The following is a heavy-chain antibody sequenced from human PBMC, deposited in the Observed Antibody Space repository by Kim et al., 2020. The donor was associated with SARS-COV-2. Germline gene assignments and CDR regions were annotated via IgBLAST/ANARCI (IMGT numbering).Heavy chain of an antibody. Sequence: ASVKVSCKASGYTFTGYYMHWVRQAPGQGLEWMGWINPNSGGTNYAQKFQGWVTMTRDTSISTAYMELSRLRSDDTAVYYCARGRHYDILTGYYGYYGMDVWGQGTTVTVSS. CDR3: ARGRHYDILTGYYGYYGMDV. CDR1: GYTFTGYY. J-gene: IGHJ6*02. D-gene: IGHD3-9*01. CDR2: INPNSGGT. V-gene: IGHV1-2*04.